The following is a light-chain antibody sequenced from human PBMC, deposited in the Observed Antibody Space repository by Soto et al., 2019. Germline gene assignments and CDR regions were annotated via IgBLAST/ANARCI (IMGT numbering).Light chain of an antibody. Sequence: QSALTQPASVSGSPGQSITISCTGTSSDVGGYNYLSWYQQHPGKAPKVMIYEVSNRPSGVSNRFSGSKSGNTASLTISVLQAEYEADYFCSSYTTSGTPVFGGGTKVTVL. CDR2: EVS. V-gene: IGLV2-14*01. CDR3: SSYTTSGTPV. CDR1: SSDVGGYNY. J-gene: IGLJ3*02.